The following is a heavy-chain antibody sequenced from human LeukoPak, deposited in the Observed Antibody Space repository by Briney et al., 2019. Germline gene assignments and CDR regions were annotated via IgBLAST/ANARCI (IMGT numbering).Heavy chain of an antibody. CDR2: IYYSGST. J-gene: IGHJ4*02. D-gene: IGHD6-13*01. CDR3: ARLGGQQRFD. CDR1: GGSISSYY. V-gene: IGHV4-59*08. Sequence: SETLSLTCTVSGGSISSYYWSWIRQPPGKGLEWIGYIYYSGSTNYNPSLKSRVTISVDTSKNQFSLKLSSVTAADTAVYHCARLGGQQRFDWGQGTLVTVSS.